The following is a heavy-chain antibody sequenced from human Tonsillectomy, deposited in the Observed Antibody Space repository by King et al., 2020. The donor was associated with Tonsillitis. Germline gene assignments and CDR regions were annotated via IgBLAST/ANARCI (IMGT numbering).Heavy chain of an antibody. J-gene: IGHJ4*02. CDR1: GFTFGDYI. CDR2: IRSKAYGGTA. V-gene: IGHV3-49*03. CDR3: TSWNNDFGYYRGRGGFGS. Sequence: VQLVESGGGLVQPGRSLRLSCSASGFTFGDYIMSWFRQAPGKGLEWVGFIRSKAYGGTAEYAASVKGRFTFSRDDSKSIAYLQMNSLKTEDTAVYYCTSWNNDFGYYRGRGGFGSWGPGTLVTGS. D-gene: IGHD4-17*01.